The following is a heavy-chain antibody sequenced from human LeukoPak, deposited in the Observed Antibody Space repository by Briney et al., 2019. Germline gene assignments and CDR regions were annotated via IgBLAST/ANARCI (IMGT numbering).Heavy chain of an antibody. V-gene: IGHV1-69*13. CDR2: IIPSFRKP. J-gene: IGHJ4*02. Sequence: SVKVSCKASGGTFSIDGITWVRQAPGQGLEWMGGIIPSFRKPDYAKKFQGRVTLTADESTSTAYMELSSLRSEDTAVYYCAREGLFTMFRRGALDNWGQGTVATVSS. CDR1: GGTFSIDG. CDR3: AREGLFTMFRRGALDN. D-gene: IGHD3-10*01.